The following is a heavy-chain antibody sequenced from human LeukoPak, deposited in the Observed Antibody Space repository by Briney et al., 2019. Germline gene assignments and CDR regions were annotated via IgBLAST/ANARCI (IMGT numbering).Heavy chain of an antibody. V-gene: IGHV6-1*01. Sequence: SQTLSLTCAISGDSVASNSAAWNWIRQSPSRGLEWLGSTYYRSKWYNDYAVSVKSRITINPDTSKNQFSLQLNSVTPEDTAVYYCARSLELGRVHNWFDPWGQGTLVTVSS. CDR3: ARSLELGRVHNWFDP. D-gene: IGHD7-27*01. CDR1: GDSVASNSAA. J-gene: IGHJ5*02. CDR2: TYYRSKWYN.